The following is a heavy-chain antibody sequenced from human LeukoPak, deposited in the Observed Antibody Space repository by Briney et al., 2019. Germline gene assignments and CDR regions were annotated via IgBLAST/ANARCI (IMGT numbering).Heavy chain of an antibody. J-gene: IGHJ4*02. CDR3: ARSFGLAVAGANDY. Sequence: GGSLRLSCAASGFTFSSYAIHWVRQAPGKGVEYVSGISSDGRSTHYANSVKGRFSISRDNSKNTLYLQMGSLRAEDTALYYCARSFGLAVAGANDYWGQGTLVTVSS. V-gene: IGHV3-64*01. CDR1: GFTFSSYA. D-gene: IGHD6-19*01. CDR2: ISSDGRST.